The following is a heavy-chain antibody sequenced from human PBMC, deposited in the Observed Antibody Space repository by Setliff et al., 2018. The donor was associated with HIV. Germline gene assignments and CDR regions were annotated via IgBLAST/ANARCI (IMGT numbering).Heavy chain of an antibody. CDR2: MYTSGST. V-gene: IGHV4-61*09. J-gene: IGHJ6*03. CDR3: ARAPTGYSSIWYRSGLTYYNYMDV. Sequence: SETLSLTCTVSSASINSGSNYWSWIRQPAGKGLEWIGHMYTSGSTNYNPSLKSRVTMSVDTSKNHFSLKLSSVTAADTAVFYCARAPTGYSSIWYRSGLTYYNYMDVWGKGTKVTVSS. CDR1: SASINSGSNY. D-gene: IGHD6-13*01.